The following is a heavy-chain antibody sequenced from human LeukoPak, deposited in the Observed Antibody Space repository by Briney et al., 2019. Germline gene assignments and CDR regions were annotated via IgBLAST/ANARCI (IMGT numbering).Heavy chain of an antibody. CDR3: ARGAITGAFDI. CDR2: IFHGGST. V-gene: IGHV4-38-2*02. CDR1: GFSISSGHY. J-gene: IGHJ3*02. Sequence: SETLSLTCSVSGFSISSGHYWGWIRQPPGKGLEWIGSIFHGGSTYYNPSLKSRGSISVDKSKNQFSLKLSSVAAADTAVYYCARGAITGAFDIWGQGTMVTVSS.